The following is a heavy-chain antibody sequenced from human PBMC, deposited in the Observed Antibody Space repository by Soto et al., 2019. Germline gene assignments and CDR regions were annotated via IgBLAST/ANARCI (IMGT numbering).Heavy chain of an antibody. V-gene: IGHV2-5*01. CDR2: IFGNDDK. CDR1: GFSLTTDEVG. J-gene: IGHJ4*02. CDR3: AHRRRSNNVWYTFGF. Sequence: QITLKESGPPLVKPTQTLTLTCSFSGFSLTTDEVGVGWIRQPPGKALEWLAMIFGNDDKRYSPSLRSRLTLTKDTSRNQVVLTLTNMDPVDTATYYCAHRRRSNNVWYTFGFWGQGMLVTVSS. D-gene: IGHD6-19*01.